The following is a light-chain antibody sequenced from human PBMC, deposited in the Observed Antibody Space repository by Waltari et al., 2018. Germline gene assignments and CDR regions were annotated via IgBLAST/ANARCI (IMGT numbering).Light chain of an antibody. CDR1: NIGGRS. Sequence: SSVLTQAPSVSVAPGQTATVTCGGANIGGRSVHCYQQRPGRAPVLVVYLASDRPSGIPDRFSGSKSGNAATLTISRVEAGDEADYYCHVWDGKTVMFGGGTKLTVL. CDR2: LAS. V-gene: IGLV3-21*02. CDR3: HVWDGKTVM. J-gene: IGLJ3*02.